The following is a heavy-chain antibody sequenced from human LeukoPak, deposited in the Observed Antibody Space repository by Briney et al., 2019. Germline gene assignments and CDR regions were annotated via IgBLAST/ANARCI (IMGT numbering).Heavy chain of an antibody. CDR1: GYTFTDYY. J-gene: IGHJ3*02. D-gene: IGHD1-26*01. V-gene: IGHV1-2*02. CDR3: ARPHDGGSYSNDAFDI. CDR2: INPDSGGA. Sequence: ASVKVSCKASGYTFTDYYMHWVRQAPGQGLEWMGWINPDSGGARYSQKFQGRVTMTRDTSINTVYMELSRLRSDDTAVYYCARPHDGGSYSNDAFDIWGQGTMVTVSS.